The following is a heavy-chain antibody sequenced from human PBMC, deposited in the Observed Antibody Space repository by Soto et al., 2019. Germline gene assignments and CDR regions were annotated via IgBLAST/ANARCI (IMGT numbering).Heavy chain of an antibody. CDR3: SRARYCTSPSGYNHYYYGMDI. V-gene: IGHV1-18*04. D-gene: IGHD2-2*02. CDR1: GYTFTKYG. Sequence: QEQLVQSGGEVKKPGASVRVSCKASGYTFTKYGITWVRQAPGQGLEWMGWIGVYNGKTNYARKLQGRVIMTADTAACTAYMELRSLRSDDTAVYYCSRARYCTSPSGYNHYYYGMDIWGQGTTVSVSS. CDR2: IGVYNGKT. J-gene: IGHJ6*02.